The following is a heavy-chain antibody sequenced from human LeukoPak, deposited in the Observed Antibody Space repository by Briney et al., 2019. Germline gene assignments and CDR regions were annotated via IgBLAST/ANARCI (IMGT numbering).Heavy chain of an antibody. CDR3: AKDRLGGYQLLSNYFDY. J-gene: IGHJ4*02. CDR2: ISGSGGST. V-gene: IGHV3-23*01. CDR1: GFTFSSYA. Sequence: GGTLRLSCAASGFTFSSYAMSWVRQAPGKGLEWVSAISGSGGSTYYADSVKGRFTISRDNSKNTLYLQMNSLRAEDTAVYYCAKDRLGGYQLLSNYFDYWGQGTLVTVSS. D-gene: IGHD2-2*01.